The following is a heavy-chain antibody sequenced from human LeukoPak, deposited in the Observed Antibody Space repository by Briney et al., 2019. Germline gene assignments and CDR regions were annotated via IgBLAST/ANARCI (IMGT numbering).Heavy chain of an antibody. CDR3: ASTGGDIVVVPAANNWFDP. J-gene: IGHJ5*02. V-gene: IGHV3-23*01. CDR1: GFTFSSYA. CDR2: ISGSGGST. D-gene: IGHD2-2*01. Sequence: PGGSLRLSCAASGFTFSSYAMSWVLQAPGKGLEWVSAISGSGGSTYYADSVKGRFTISRDNSKNTLYLQMNSLRAEDTAVYYCASTGGDIVVVPAANNWFDPWGQGTLVTVSS.